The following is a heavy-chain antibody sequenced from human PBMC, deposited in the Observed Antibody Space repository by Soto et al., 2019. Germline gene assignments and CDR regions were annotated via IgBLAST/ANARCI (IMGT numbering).Heavy chain of an antibody. Sequence: EVQLVESGGGIVQPGGSLRLSCAASGFTFSSYWMHWVRQAPGKGLVWVSRINSDGSRTSYADSAKGRFTISRDNAKNRVYLQMNSLRAEDTAVYYCARGDGDYYDGNGYLGRHWGQGALVTFSS. V-gene: IGHV3-74*01. CDR3: ARGDGDYYDGNGYLGRH. CDR2: INSDGSRT. CDR1: GFTFSSYW. D-gene: IGHD3-22*01. J-gene: IGHJ4*02.